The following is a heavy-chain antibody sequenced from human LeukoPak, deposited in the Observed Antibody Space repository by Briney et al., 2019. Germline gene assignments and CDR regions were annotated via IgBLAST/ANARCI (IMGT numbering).Heavy chain of an antibody. CDR3: TRSTVIADSFDY. CDR1: GFTFGDFA. Sequence: SGGSLRLSCTASGFTFGDFAMSWVRQAPGKGLEWVGFIRSQGYGGAPEYAASVKGRFSIARDDSKSIAYLQMSTPKVEDTGLYYCTRSTVIADSFDYWGQGILVTVSS. D-gene: IGHD4-17*01. CDR2: IRSQGYGGAP. J-gene: IGHJ4*02. V-gene: IGHV3-49*04.